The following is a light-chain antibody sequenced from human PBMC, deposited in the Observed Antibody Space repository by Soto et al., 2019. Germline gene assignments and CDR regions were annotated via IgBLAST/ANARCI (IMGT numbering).Light chain of an antibody. Sequence: QSVLTQPPSVSAAPGQKITISCSGTNSNIGNYYVSWYHQIPGTAPKLLIYDNDKRPSGIPDRVSGPKSGTSATLAITCLQTGDEGDYSCGAWDICMNVYVLGGGTKVTVL. V-gene: IGLV1-51*01. CDR2: DND. J-gene: IGLJ1*01. CDR1: NSNIGNYY. CDR3: GAWDICMNVYV.